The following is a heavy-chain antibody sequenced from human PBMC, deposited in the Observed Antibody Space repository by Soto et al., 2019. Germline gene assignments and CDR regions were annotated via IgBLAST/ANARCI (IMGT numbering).Heavy chain of an antibody. J-gene: IGHJ4*02. V-gene: IGHV5-51*01. CDR3: ARGGVSTRTFDY. CDR1: GYNFAGYW. Sequence: GESLKISCKGPGYNFAGYWIAWVRQMPGKGLELMGIIYPSDSDTRYRPSFQGQVTTSADKSISSAYLQWSSLRASDTAMYYCARGGVSTRTFDYWGQGTPVTVSS. D-gene: IGHD3-3*01. CDR2: IYPSDSDT.